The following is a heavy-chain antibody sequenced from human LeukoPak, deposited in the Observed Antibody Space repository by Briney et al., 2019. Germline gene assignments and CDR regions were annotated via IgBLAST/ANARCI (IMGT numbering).Heavy chain of an antibody. CDR2: ISAYNGNT. Sequence: ASVKVSCKDSGYTLTSYGISWVRQAPGQGLEWMGWISAYNGNTNYAQKLQGRVTMTTDTSTRTAYMELRSLRSDDTAVYYCARDPRRRSAAGTTGDYWGQGTLVTVPS. D-gene: IGHD6-13*01. V-gene: IGHV1-18*01. J-gene: IGHJ4*02. CDR3: ARDPRRRSAAGTTGDY. CDR1: GYTLTSYG.